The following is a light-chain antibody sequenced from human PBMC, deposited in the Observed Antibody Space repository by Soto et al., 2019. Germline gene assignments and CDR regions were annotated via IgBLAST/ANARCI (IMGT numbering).Light chain of an antibody. J-gene: IGKJ2*01. CDR2: GAS. CDR1: QSINSE. CDR3: QQGQNWPLT. V-gene: IGKV3-15*01. Sequence: EIVMTQSPATLSLSPGERAALSCRASQSINSELAWYQQKPGQPPRLLIYGASTRATGVPARFTGSESGSEFTLTIRGLQSEDFTVYYCQQGQNWPLTFGQGTRLEI.